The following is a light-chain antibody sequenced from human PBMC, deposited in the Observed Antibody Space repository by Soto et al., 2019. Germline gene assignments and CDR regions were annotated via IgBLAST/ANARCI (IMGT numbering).Light chain of an antibody. Sequence: DIQMTQSPSTLSASVGARVTITCRASQSISSWLAWYQQKPGKAPKLLXXKASSLESGVPSRFSGSGSGTEFTLTISSLQPDDFATYYCQQYNSYSPEWTFGQGTKVDIK. J-gene: IGKJ1*01. CDR2: KAS. CDR1: QSISSW. V-gene: IGKV1-5*03. CDR3: QQYNSYSPEWT.